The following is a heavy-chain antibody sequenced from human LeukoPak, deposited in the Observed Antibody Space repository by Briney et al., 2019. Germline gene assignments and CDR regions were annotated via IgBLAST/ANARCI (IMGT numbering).Heavy chain of an antibody. D-gene: IGHD1-26*01. Sequence: GGSLRLSCAASGFTFSDYYMSWIRQAPGKGLEWVSYISSSGSTIYYADSVKGRFTISRDNAKNSLYLQMNSLRAEDTVVYYCARVSSWEPTRYWGQGTLVTVSS. CDR2: ISSSGSTI. V-gene: IGHV3-11*01. CDR3: ARVSSWEPTRY. CDR1: GFTFSDYY. J-gene: IGHJ4*02.